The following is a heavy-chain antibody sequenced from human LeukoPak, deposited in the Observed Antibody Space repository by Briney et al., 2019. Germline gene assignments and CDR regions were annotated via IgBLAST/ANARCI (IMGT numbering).Heavy chain of an antibody. D-gene: IGHD2-2*01. CDR3: ALRGDIVVVPAAMGAFDI. V-gene: IGHV3-23*01. CDR1: GFIFSNYA. CDR2: ISDSGVST. Sequence: GGSLRLSCAASGFIFSNYAMNWVRQAPGKGLEWVSFISDSGVSTYHADSVKGRFTISRDNSKNTLYLQMNSLRAEDTAVYYCALRGDIVVVPAAMGAFDIWGQVPMVTVSS. J-gene: IGHJ3*02.